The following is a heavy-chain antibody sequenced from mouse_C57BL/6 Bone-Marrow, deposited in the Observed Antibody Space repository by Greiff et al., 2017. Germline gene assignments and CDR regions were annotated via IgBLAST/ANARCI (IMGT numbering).Heavy chain of an antibody. V-gene: IGHV5-15*04. J-gene: IGHJ4*01. D-gene: IGHD1-1*01. CDR1: GFTFSDYG. Sequence: EVKLVESGGGLVQPGGSLKLSCAASGFTFSDYGMAWVRQAPRKGPEWVAFISNLAYSIYYADTVTGRFTISRENAKNTLYLEMSSLRSEDTAMYYCARDPYYYGSWAMDDWGQGTSVTVSS. CDR3: ARDPYYYGSWAMDD. CDR2: ISNLAYSI.